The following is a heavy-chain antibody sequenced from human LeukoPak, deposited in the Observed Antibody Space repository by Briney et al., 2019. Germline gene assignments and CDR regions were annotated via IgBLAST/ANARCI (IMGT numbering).Heavy chain of an antibody. D-gene: IGHD3-3*01. CDR1: GCSFSSYW. CDR2: INEVGSDT. CDR3: ARVGDYDFWSGPHDFDY. V-gene: IGHV3-7*03. Sequence: PGGSLRLSCAVSGCSFSSYWMSWVRQVPGKGLEWVSSINEVGSDTRYADSVKGRFTISRDNAKNSLYLQMNSLRAEDTAVYYCARVGDYDFWSGPHDFDYWGQGTLVTVSS. J-gene: IGHJ4*02.